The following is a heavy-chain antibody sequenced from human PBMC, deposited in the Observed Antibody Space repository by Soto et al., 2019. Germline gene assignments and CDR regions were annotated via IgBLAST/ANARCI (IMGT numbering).Heavy chain of an antibody. CDR2: ISYDGSNK. Sequence: PGGSLRLACAASGFTFSSYGMHWVRQAPGKGLEWVAVISYDGSNKYYADSVKGRFTISRDNSKNTLYLQMNSLRAEDTAVYYCAKDGYVFWSGYYVTTLLQAYHYGMAVWGQGTTVTVSS. D-gene: IGHD3-3*01. CDR1: GFTFSSYG. J-gene: IGHJ6*02. V-gene: IGHV3-30*18. CDR3: AKDGYVFWSGYYVTTLLQAYHYGMAV.